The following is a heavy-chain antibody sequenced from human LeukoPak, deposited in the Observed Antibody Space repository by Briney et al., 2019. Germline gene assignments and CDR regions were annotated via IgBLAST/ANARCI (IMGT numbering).Heavy chain of an antibody. CDR2: IYYSGST. D-gene: IGHD5-18*01. Sequence: PSETLSVTCTVSGGSISSSSYYWGWIRQPPGQGLEWIGSIYYSGSTYYNPSLKSRVTISLDTSKNQSSLQLSSVTAADTAVYYCARSRGYTDGQTIDYWGQGTLVTVSS. CDR1: GGSISSSSYY. J-gene: IGHJ4*02. CDR3: ARSRGYTDGQTIDY. V-gene: IGHV4-39*01.